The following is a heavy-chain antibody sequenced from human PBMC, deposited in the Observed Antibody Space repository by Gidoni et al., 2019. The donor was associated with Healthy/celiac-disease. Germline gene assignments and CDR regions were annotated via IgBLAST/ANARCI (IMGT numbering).Heavy chain of an antibody. CDR3: ARRMTSHAFDI. V-gene: IGHV4-39*01. D-gene: IGHD2-21*02. CDR1: GGSISSSSYY. J-gene: IGHJ3*02. Sequence: QLQLQESGPGLVKPSETLSLPCTVSGGSISSSSYYWGWIRQPPGKGLEWIGSIYYSGSTYYNPSLKSRVTISVDTSKNQFSLKLSSVTAADTAVYYCARRMTSHAFDIWGQGTMVTVSS. CDR2: IYYSGST.